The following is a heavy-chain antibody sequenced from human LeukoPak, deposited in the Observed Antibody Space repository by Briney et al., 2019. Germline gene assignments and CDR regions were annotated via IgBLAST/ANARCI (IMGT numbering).Heavy chain of an antibody. V-gene: IGHV1-2*02. J-gene: IGHJ4*02. Sequence: ASVKVSCKASGYTFTSYAMNWVRQAPGQGLEWMGWINPNSGGTNYAQKFQGRVTMTRDTSISTAYMELSRLRSDDTAVYYCARARKGSGLSVFGYWGQGTLVTVSS. CDR2: INPNSGGT. CDR3: ARARKGSGLSVFGY. CDR1: GYTFTSYA. D-gene: IGHD3-10*01.